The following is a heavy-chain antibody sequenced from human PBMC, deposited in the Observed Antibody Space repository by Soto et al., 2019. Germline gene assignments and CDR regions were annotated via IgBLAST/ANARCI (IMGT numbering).Heavy chain of an antibody. D-gene: IGHD3-10*01. V-gene: IGHV4-39*02. J-gene: IGHJ4*02. CDR3: ARLGEFGLLIDY. CDR2: IDHSGNT. CDR1: GGSMSSSSYY. Sequence: QLQLQESGPGLVKPSETLSLTCTVSGGSMSSSSYYWGWIRQPPGKGLEWIGSIDHSGNTYYNPSLRSRATMSVDTSKNHFSLKLSSVTAADTAVYYCARLGEFGLLIDYWGQGTLVTVSS.